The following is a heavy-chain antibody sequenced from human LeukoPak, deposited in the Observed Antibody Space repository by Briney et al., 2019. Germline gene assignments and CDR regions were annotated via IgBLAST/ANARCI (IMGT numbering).Heavy chain of an antibody. CDR1: GGSFSGYY. CDR2: INHSGST. V-gene: IGHV4-34*01. J-gene: IGHJ3*02. D-gene: IGHD6-6*01. Sequence: SETLSLTCAVYGGSFSGYYWSWLRQPPGKGLEWIGEINHSGSTNYNPSLKSRVTIPVDTSKNHFSLKLSSVTAAGTAVYYCASPIAARRHAFDTWGQGTMVTVSS. CDR3: ASPIAARRHAFDT.